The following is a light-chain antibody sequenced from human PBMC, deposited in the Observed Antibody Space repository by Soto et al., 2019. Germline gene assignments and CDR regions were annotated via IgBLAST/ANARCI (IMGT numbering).Light chain of an antibody. V-gene: IGKV1-39*01. CDR1: QNIYVY. CDR2: SAS. CDR3: QQTFNAPLT. J-gene: IGKJ1*01. Sequence: DIQMTQSPSSLSASVGDRVTITCRASQNIYVYLNWYQQKPGKAPKLRIYSASSLQTGVPSRFSGSGSGTDYTLTISSLQVEDSATYYCQQTFNAPLTFGQGTKVEIK.